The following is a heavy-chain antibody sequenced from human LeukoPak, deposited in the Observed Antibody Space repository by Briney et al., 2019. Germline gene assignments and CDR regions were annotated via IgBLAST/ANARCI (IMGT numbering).Heavy chain of an antibody. CDR3: ARGSLEGYYYYMDV. D-gene: IGHD2-15*01. Sequence: TLSLTCTVSGGSITSANFYWSWIRQPAGKGLEWIGRIYTSGSTNYNPSLKSRVTMSVDTSKNQFSLKLSSVTAADTAVYYCARGSLEGYYYYMDVWGKGTTVTVSS. J-gene: IGHJ6*03. V-gene: IGHV4-61*02. CDR2: IYTSGST. CDR1: GGSITSANFY.